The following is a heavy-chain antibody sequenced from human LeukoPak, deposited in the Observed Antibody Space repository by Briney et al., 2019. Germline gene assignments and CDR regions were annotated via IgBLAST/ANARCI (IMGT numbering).Heavy chain of an antibody. CDR2: ISWNNGSI. CDR3: AKDKGAVDDAFDI. D-gene: IGHD6-19*01. Sequence: GRSLRLSCAASGFTFDDYAMHWVRQAPGKGLEWVSGISWNNGSIGYADSVKGRFTISRDNAKNSLYLQMNSLRAEDTALYYCAKDKGAVDDAFDIWGQGTMVTVSS. CDR1: GFTFDDYA. J-gene: IGHJ3*02. V-gene: IGHV3-9*01.